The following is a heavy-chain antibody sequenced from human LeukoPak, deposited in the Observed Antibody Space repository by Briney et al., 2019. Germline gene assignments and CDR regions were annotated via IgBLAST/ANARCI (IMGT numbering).Heavy chain of an antibody. D-gene: IGHD3-10*01. Sequence: PSETLSLTCTVSGGSISSYFWSWIRQPPGKGLEWIGSIYYSGSTYYNPSLKSRVTISVDTSKNQFSLKLSSVTAADTAVYYCARAMVRGVMYWFDPWGQGTLVTVSS. J-gene: IGHJ5*02. CDR3: ARAMVRGVMYWFDP. V-gene: IGHV4-59*05. CDR1: GGSISSYF. CDR2: IYYSGST.